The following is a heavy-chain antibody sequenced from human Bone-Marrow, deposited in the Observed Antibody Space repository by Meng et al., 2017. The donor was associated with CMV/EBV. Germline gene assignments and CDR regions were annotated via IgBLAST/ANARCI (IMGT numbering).Heavy chain of an antibody. CDR3: ARGALHCSGGSCFRGFDP. D-gene: IGHD2-15*01. V-gene: IGHV4-4*02. CDR2: IYHSGST. J-gene: IGHJ5*02. Sequence: SITSSNWWTWVRQTPGKGLEWIREIYHSGSTNYSPSLKSRATISVDKSKNQFSLTLNSLIAADTAVYYCARGALHCSGGSCFRGFDPWGRGTLVTVSS. CDR1: SITSSNW.